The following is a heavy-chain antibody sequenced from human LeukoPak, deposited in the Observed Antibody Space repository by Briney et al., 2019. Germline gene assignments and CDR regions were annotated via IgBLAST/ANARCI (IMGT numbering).Heavy chain of an antibody. D-gene: IGHD1-14*01. Sequence: ASVKVSCKASGYTFTSHDINWMRQAPGQGLEWMGWMNAISGNTGYAQKFQGRVTMTWDTSIRTAYMELSSLSSEDTGVYYCARAGSGSYERGMDVWGQGTTVTVSS. CDR1: GYTFTSHD. CDR2: MNAISGNT. CDR3: ARAGSGSYERGMDV. J-gene: IGHJ6*02. V-gene: IGHV1-8*01.